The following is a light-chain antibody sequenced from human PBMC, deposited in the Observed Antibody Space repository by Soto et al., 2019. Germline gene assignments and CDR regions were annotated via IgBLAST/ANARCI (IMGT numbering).Light chain of an antibody. CDR1: QDIRGA. CDR2: DVS. V-gene: IGKV1-13*02. CDR3: QQFNSYPIT. Sequence: AIQLTQSPSSLSASVGDRVTITCRASQDIRGALAWYQQTPGKAPKILIYDVSTLQSGVPSRFSGSSSGTDFSLTISSLQPEDFATYFCQQFNSYPITFGQGTRLHIK. J-gene: IGKJ5*01.